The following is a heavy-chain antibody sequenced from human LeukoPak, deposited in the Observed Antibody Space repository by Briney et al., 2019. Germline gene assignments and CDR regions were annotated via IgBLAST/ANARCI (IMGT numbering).Heavy chain of an antibody. V-gene: IGHV4-39*07. D-gene: IGHD5-24*01. CDR2: IYYSGST. CDR1: GGSISSSSYY. J-gene: IGHJ6*03. CDR3: ARDSTNGVYYYYYYMDV. Sequence: SETLSLTCTVSGGSISSSSYYWGWIRQPPGKGLEWIGSIYYSGSTYYNPSLKSRVTISVDTSKNQFSLKLSSVTAADTAVYYCARDSTNGVYYYYYYMDVWGKGTTVTVSS.